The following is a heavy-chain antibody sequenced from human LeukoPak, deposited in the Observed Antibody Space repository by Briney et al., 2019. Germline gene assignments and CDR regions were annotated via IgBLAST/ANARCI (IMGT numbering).Heavy chain of an antibody. V-gene: IGHV1-69*05. CDR3: ARGLPGYCSSTSCPALGYYYYMDV. CDR1: GGTFSSYA. D-gene: IGHD2-2*01. Sequence: AASVKVSCKASGGTFSSYAISWVRQAPGQGLEWLGGIIPIFGTANYAQKFQGRVTITTDESTSTAYMELSSLRSEDTAVYCCARGLPGYCSSTSCPALGYYYYMDVWGKGTTVTVSS. J-gene: IGHJ6*03. CDR2: IIPIFGTA.